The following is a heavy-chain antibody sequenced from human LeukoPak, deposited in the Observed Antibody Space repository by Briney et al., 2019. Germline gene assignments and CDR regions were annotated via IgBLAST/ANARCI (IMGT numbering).Heavy chain of an antibody. V-gene: IGHV1-2*02. CDR2: INPNSGGT. J-gene: IGHJ5*02. Sequence: ASVKVSCKASGYTFTGYYMHWVRHAPGQGLEWMGWINPNSGGTNYAQKFQGRVTMTRDTSISTAYMELSRLRSDDAAVYYCARDNYYVSSGESHNWFDPWGQGTLVTVSS. D-gene: IGHD3-22*01. CDR3: ARDNYYVSSGESHNWFDP. CDR1: GYTFTGYY.